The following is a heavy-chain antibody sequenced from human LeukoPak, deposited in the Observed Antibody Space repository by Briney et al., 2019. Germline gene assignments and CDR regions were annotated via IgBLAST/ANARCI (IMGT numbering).Heavy chain of an antibody. CDR1: GGSFSGYY. J-gene: IGHJ4*02. V-gene: IGHV4-34*01. CDR2: INHSGST. Sequence: SETLSLTCAVYGGSFSGYYWSWIRQPPGKGLEWIGEINHSGSTNYNPSLKSRVTISVDTSKNQFSLKLSSVTAADTAVYYCARDPSSSWYPRYFDYWGQGTLVTVSS. D-gene: IGHD6-13*01. CDR3: ARDPSSSWYPRYFDY.